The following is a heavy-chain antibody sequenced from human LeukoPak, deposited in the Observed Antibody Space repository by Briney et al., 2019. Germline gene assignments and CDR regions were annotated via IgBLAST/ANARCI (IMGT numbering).Heavy chain of an antibody. CDR1: GFTFSSYE. CDR2: IKQDGSEE. V-gene: IGHV3-7*01. D-gene: IGHD2-21*01. J-gene: IGHJ5*02. Sequence: GGSLRLSCAASGFTFSSYEMNWVRQAPGKGLEWVANIKQDGSEEYYVDSVKGRFTISRDNAKNSLYLQMNSLRAEDTAVYYCASLLWWWHHWGQGTLVTVSS. CDR3: ASLLWWWHH.